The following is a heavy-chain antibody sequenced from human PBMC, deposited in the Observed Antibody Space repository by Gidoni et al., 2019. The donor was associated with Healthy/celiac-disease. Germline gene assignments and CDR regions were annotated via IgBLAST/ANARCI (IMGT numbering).Heavy chain of an antibody. D-gene: IGHD1-7*01. CDR1: GGSISSYY. CDR3: ARGDNWNSGDYYYYYGMDV. V-gene: IGHV4-59*01. J-gene: IGHJ6*02. Sequence: QVQLQESGPGLVKPSETLSLTCTVSGGSISSYYWSWIRQPPGKGLEWIGYIYYSGSTNYNPSLKSRVTISVDTSKNQFSLKLSSVTAADTAVYYCARGDNWNSGDYYYYYGMDVWGQGTTVTVSS. CDR2: IYYSGST.